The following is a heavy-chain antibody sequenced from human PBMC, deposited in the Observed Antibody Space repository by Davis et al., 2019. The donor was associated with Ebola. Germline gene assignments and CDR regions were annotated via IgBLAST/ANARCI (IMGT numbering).Heavy chain of an antibody. D-gene: IGHD6-19*01. CDR1: GFSLSSYS. V-gene: IGHV3-21*01. CDR2: ISSGSSYI. Sequence: GGSLRLSCAASGFSLSSYSMSWVRQAPGRGLEWVSSISSGSSYIYHADSVKGRFTISRDNAKNSLDLQMNSLRAEDTAVYYCARGPRYISVAGSYPFDYWGQGTLITVSS. CDR3: ARGPRYISVAGSYPFDY. J-gene: IGHJ4*02.